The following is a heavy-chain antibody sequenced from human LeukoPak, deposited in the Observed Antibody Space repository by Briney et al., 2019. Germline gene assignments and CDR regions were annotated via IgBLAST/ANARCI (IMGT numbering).Heavy chain of an antibody. Sequence: ASVKVSCKTSGYTFIDYFIHWVRQAPGQGLEWMGWINPNSGGTNYAQKFQGRVTMTRDTSISTAYMELSRLRSDDTAVYYCARDLVDYYRAFDIWGQGTMVTVSS. CDR1: GYTFIDYF. CDR3: ARDLVDYYRAFDI. J-gene: IGHJ3*02. D-gene: IGHD3-10*01. V-gene: IGHV1-2*02. CDR2: INPNSGGT.